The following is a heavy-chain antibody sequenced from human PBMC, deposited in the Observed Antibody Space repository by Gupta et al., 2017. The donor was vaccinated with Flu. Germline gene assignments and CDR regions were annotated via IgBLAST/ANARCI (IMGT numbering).Heavy chain of an antibody. CDR2: IYYTGST. D-gene: IGHD2-15*01. CDR3: ARQEDLVVVPDI. CDR1: GGSINTRSSY. Sequence: QLQLQESGPGLVKPSETLSLTCTVSGGSINTRSSYWAWIRQPPGKGLEWIGNIYYTGSTYYNRSLKSRVTISVDTSKNQFSLKLSSVTAADTAIYYCARQEDLVVVPDIWGQGTTVTVSS. J-gene: IGHJ3*02. V-gene: IGHV4-39*01.